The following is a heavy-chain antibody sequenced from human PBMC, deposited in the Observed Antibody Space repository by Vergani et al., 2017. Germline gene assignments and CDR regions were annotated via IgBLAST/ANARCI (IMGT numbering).Heavy chain of an antibody. D-gene: IGHD3-10*01. CDR1: GYSFTSHW. V-gene: IGHV5-51*01. J-gene: IGHJ6*02. CDR3: ARSDMVRGMIQNYYYGMDV. CDR2: IDPGDSDT. Sequence: EVQLVQSGAEVKKPGESLKISCKGSGYSFTSHWIGWVRQMPGKGLEWTGIIDPGDSDTRYSPSFQGQVTISADKSISTAYLQWSSLKASDTAIYYCARSDMVRGMIQNYYYGMDVWGQGTTVTVSS.